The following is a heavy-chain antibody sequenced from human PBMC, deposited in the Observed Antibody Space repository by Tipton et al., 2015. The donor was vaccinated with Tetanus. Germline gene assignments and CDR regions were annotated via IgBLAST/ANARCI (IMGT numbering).Heavy chain of an antibody. CDR1: GGSISSSSYY. CDR2: IYYSGST. V-gene: IGHV4-39*02. J-gene: IGHJ5*02. CDR3: ARDHRLSASYAGWCDP. Sequence: TLSLTCTVSGGSISSSSYYWGWIRQPPGKGLEWIGSIYYSGSTYYNPSLKSRVTISVDTSKNQFSLKLSSVTAADTAVYYCARDHRLSASYAGWCDPWGQGTLVTVSS. D-gene: IGHD2-8*01.